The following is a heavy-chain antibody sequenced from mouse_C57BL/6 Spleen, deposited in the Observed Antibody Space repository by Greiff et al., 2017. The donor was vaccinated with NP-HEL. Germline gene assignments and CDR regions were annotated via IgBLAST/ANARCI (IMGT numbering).Heavy chain of an antibody. J-gene: IGHJ1*03. CDR2: ISYDGSN. CDR3: ARAGYDWYFDV. V-gene: IGHV3-6*01. Sequence: DVKLQESGPGLVKPSQSLSLTCSVTGYSITSGYYWNWIRQFPGNKLEWMGYISYDGSNNYNPSLKNRISITRDTSKNQFFLKLNSVTTEDTATYYCARAGYDWYFDVWGTGTTVTVSS. CDR1: GYSITSGYY. D-gene: IGHD2-2*01.